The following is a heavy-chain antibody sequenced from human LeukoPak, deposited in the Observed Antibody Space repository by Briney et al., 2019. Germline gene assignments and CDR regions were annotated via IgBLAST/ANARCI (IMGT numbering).Heavy chain of an antibody. Sequence: GGSLRLSCAASGFTFDDYPMHWVRHPPGKGLEWVSLISWDGITTYYTDSVKGRFTISRDNSKNSLYLQMNSLKTEDTAFYYCAKDRGTWTYDYWGQGTLVTVSS. CDR1: GFTFDDYP. CDR3: AKDRGTWTYDY. V-gene: IGHV3-43*01. D-gene: IGHD3-16*01. CDR2: ISWDGITT. J-gene: IGHJ4*02.